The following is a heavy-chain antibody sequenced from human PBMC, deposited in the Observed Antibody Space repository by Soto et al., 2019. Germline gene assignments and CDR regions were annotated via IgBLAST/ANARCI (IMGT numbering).Heavy chain of an antibody. CDR1: GASIKSRNYF. V-gene: IGHV4-39*02. CDR3: GRLADAATGHNDFDF. D-gene: IGHD2-15*01. Sequence: PSETLSLTCTVSGASIKSRNYFWGWIRQPPGKGLEFVGSIHSSGGTYYNPSLKSRVTVSVDLSNSHFSLSLKSLTATDTAVYYCGRLADAATGHNDFDFWGQGTLVTVSS. CDR2: IHSSGGT. J-gene: IGHJ4*02.